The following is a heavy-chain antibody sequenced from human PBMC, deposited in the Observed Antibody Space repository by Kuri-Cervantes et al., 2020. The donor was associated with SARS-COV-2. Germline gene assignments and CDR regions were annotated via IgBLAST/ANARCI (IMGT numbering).Heavy chain of an antibody. J-gene: IGHJ4*02. CDR1: GFTFSSYA. Sequence: GESLKISCAASGFTFSSYAMSWVRQAPGKGLEWVSAISGSGGSTNYADSVKGRFTISRDNAKNSLYLQMNSLRAEDTAVYYCASSSGSYEEFDYWGQGTLVTVSS. CDR3: ASSSGSYEEFDY. CDR2: ISGSGGST. V-gene: IGHV3-23*01. D-gene: IGHD1-26*01.